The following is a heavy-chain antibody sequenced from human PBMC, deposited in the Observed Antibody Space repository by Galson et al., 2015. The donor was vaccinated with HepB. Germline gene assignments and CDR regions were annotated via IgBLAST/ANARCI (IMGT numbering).Heavy chain of an antibody. J-gene: IGHJ3*02. CDR3: AATYTNGPSPEAFET. CDR2: IFHRGDT. D-gene: IGHD2-8*01. Sequence: ETLSLTCGVSGGSISSRNWWSWVRQSPGKGLEWIGEIFHRGDTNYNPALRSRVTMSIDTSKNQFSLRLTSVTAADAAVYYCAATYTNGPSPEAFETWGQGTVITVSS. V-gene: IGHV4-4*02. CDR1: GGSISSRNW.